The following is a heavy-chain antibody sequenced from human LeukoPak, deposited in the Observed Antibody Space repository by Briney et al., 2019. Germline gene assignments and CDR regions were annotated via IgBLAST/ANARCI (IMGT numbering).Heavy chain of an antibody. V-gene: IGHV4-39*01. J-gene: IGHJ3*01. D-gene: IGHD2-21*02. CDR1: GASISSSSYY. CDR3: ARHRAPFCGGDCYSSAFDF. CDR2: IFYSGST. Sequence: PSETLSLTCTVSGASISSSSYYWAWIRQPPGKGLEWIGSIFYSGSTYYNPSLKSRVTISIDTSKNQFSLKLSSVTAAVTAVYYCARHRAPFCGGDCYSSAFDFWGRGTMVTVSS.